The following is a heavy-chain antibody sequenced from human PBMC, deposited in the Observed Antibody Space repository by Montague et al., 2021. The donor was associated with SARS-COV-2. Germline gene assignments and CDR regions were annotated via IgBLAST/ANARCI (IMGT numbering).Heavy chain of an antibody. CDR1: GDSVNSGSYY. V-gene: IGHV4-61*01. CDR2: IYYRGST. CDR3: ARDSRRDTGSPRSAMDV. D-gene: IGHD1-26*01. J-gene: IGHJ6*02. Sequence: SETLSLTCTVSGDSVNSGSYYWSWIRQPPGKGLEWIGYIYYRGSTNYNPSLKSRVTISIGTSKNQFSLKLSSVTAADTAVYYCARDSRRDTGSPRSAMDVWGQGTTVIVSS.